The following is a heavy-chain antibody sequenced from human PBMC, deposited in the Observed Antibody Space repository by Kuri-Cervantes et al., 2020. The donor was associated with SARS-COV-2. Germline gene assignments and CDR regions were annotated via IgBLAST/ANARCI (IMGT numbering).Heavy chain of an antibody. CDR3: ARGKAEITMIVVVITSGSYYFDY. V-gene: IGHV4-34*01. CDR1: GGSFSGYY. D-gene: IGHD3-22*01. J-gene: IGHJ4*02. CDR2: INHSGST. Sequence: SETLSLTCAVYGGSFSGYYWSWIRQPPGKGLEWIGEINHSGSTNYNPSLKSRVTISVDTSKNQFSLNLSSVTAADMAVYYCARGKAEITMIVVVITSGSYYFDYWGQGSLVTVSS.